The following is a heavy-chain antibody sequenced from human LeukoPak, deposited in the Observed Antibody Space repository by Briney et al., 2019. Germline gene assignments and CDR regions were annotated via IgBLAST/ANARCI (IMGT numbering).Heavy chain of an antibody. D-gene: IGHD2-2*01. V-gene: IGHV3-30*02. CDR1: GFTFSSYG. CDR3: AGGPKQQLLWGRASNGFDP. Sequence: GGSLRLSCAASGFTFSSYGMHWVRQAPGKGLEWVAFIRYDRRNQYYADSVKGRFTISRDNSKNTLYLQMNSLRAEDTAVYYCAGGPKQQLLWGRASNGFDPWGQGTLVTVSS. CDR2: IRYDRRNQ. J-gene: IGHJ5*02.